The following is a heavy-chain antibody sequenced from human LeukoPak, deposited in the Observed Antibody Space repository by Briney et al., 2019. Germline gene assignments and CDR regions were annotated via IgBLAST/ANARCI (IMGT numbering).Heavy chain of an antibody. CDR2: IIPIFGTA. D-gene: IGHD4-17*01. Sequence: SVKVSCKASGGTFSSYAISWVRQAPGQGLEWTGRIIPIFGTANYAQKFQGRVTITTDESTSTAYMELSSLRSEDTAVYYCARDDYGDFDFDYWGQGTLVTVSS. CDR1: GGTFSSYA. J-gene: IGHJ4*02. CDR3: ARDDYGDFDFDY. V-gene: IGHV1-69*05.